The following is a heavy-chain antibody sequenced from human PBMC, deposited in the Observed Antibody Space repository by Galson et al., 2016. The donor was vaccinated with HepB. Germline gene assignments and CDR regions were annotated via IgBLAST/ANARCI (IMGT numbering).Heavy chain of an antibody. V-gene: IGHV3-15*01. D-gene: IGHD3-3*01. J-gene: IGHJ6*02. CDR2: IKSKTDGGTT. Sequence: SCAASGFTFSNAWMSWVRQAPGKGLEWVGRIKSKTDGGTTDYAAPVKGRFTISRDDSKNTLYLQMNSLKTEDTAVYYCTTDIGFLRFLEWLGYGMDVWGQGTTVTVSS. CDR1: GFTFSNAW. CDR3: TTDIGFLRFLEWLGYGMDV.